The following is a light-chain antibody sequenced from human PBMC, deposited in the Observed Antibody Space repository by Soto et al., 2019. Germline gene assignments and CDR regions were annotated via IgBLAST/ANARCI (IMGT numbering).Light chain of an antibody. CDR2: DVS. CDR1: SSDVGNYNY. J-gene: IGLJ1*01. Sequence: QSALTQPASVSGSPGQSITISCTGTSSDVGNYNYVSWYQQHPGKAPKLMIYDVSNRPSGVSNRFSGSKSGNTASLTISGLQADDEADYYCSSYTGSSTQVFGTGTKVTVL. CDR3: SSYTGSSTQV. V-gene: IGLV2-14*01.